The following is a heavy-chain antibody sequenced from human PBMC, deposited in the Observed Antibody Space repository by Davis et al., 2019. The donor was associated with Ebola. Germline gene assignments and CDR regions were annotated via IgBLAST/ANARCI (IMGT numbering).Heavy chain of an antibody. Sequence: SGPTLVKPTQTLPLTCTFSGFSLFTHLESVAWIRQPPGKTLEWLAMIHWDDDRRYNPSLRSRLTITKDASNNRVTLTLTTMDPADTATYYCVHPLGRAFDYWGQGTLVTVSS. CDR3: VHPLGRAFDY. CDR1: GFSLFTHLES. CDR2: IHWDDDR. D-gene: IGHD7-27*01. V-gene: IGHV2-5*02. J-gene: IGHJ4*02.